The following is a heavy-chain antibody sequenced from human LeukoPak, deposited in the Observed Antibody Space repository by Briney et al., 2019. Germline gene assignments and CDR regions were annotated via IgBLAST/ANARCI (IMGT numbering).Heavy chain of an antibody. Sequence: SETLSLTCTVSGGSISSYYWSWIRQPPGKGLEWIGYIYYSGSTNYNPSLKSRVTISVDTSRNQFSLKLSSVTAADTAVYFCARGRVSSSTWYSTYYYYFYMDVWGKGTTVTVSS. V-gene: IGHV4-59*01. CDR3: ARGRVSSSTWYSTYYYYFYMDV. J-gene: IGHJ6*03. CDR1: GGSISSYY. D-gene: IGHD6-13*01. CDR2: IYYSGST.